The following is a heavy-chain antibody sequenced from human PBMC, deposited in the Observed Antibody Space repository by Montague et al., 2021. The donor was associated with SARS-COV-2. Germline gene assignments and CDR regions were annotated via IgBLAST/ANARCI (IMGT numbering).Heavy chain of an antibody. Sequence: SETLSLTCTVSGGSISSSSYYWGWIRQPPGKGLEWIGSIYYSGSTYYNPSLKSRVTISVDTSKNQFSLKLSSVTAADTAVYYCARHYYGSGCFDYWGQGILVTVSS. V-gene: IGHV4-39*01. J-gene: IGHJ4*02. CDR2: IYYSGST. CDR3: ARHYYGSGCFDY. CDR1: GGSISSSSYY. D-gene: IGHD3-10*01.